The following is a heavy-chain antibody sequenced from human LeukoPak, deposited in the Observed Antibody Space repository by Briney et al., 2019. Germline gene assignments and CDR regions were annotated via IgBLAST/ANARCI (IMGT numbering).Heavy chain of an antibody. J-gene: IGHJ4*02. CDR3: ARAELHYFIVTAYYFDY. CDR1: GYTFTSYG. V-gene: IGHV1-18*01. D-gene: IGHD1-7*01. Sequence: ASVKVSCKASGYTFTSYGISWVRQAPGQGLEWMGWISAYNGNTNYAQKLQGRVTMTTDTSTSTAYMELRSLRSDDTAVYYCARAELHYFIVTAYYFDYWGQGTLVTVSS. CDR2: ISAYNGNT.